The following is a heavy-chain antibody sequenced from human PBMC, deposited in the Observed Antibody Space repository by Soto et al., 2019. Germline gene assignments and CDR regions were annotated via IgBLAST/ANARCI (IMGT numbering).Heavy chain of an antibody. CDR2: MNPNSGNT. CDR1: GYTFTSYD. D-gene: IGHD6-13*01. CDR3: AMVAAGLSDDAFDI. V-gene: IGHV1-8*01. J-gene: IGHJ3*02. Sequence: QVQLVQSGAEVKKPGASVKVSCKASGYTFTSYDINWVRQATGQGLEWMGWMNPNSGNTGYAQKFQGRVTMTRNTSTSTAYMELSSLRSEDTAVYYCAMVAAGLSDDAFDIWGQGTMVTVSS.